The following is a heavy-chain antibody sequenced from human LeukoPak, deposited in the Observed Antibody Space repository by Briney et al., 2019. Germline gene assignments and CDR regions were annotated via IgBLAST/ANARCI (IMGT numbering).Heavy chain of an antibody. D-gene: IGHD3-22*01. V-gene: IGHV4-4*07. CDR3: AAERIVVAYNWFDP. J-gene: IGHJ5*02. CDR2: IYTSGRT. CDR1: GGSISSYY. Sequence: SETLSLTCTVSGGSISSYYWSWIRQPAGKGLEWIGRIYTSGRTNYNPSLKSRVTMSVDTSKNQFSLKLSSVTAADTAVYYCAAERIVVAYNWFDPWGQGTLVTVSS.